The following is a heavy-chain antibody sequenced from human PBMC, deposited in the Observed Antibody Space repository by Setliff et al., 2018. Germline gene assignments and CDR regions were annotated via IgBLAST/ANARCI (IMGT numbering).Heavy chain of an antibody. CDR2: FDPEDGET. Sequence: ASVKVSCKASGGTFSSNAISWVRQAPGQGLEWMGGFDPEDGETIYAQKFQGRVTMTEDTSTDTAYMELSSLRSEDTAVYYCATSYSGSYYGYWGQGTLVTVSS. V-gene: IGHV1-24*01. J-gene: IGHJ4*02. CDR1: GGTFSSNA. D-gene: IGHD1-26*01. CDR3: ATSYSGSYYGY.